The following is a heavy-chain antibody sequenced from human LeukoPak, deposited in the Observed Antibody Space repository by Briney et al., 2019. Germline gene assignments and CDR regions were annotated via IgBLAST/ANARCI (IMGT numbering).Heavy chain of an antibody. Sequence: SETLSLTCAVYGGSFSGYYWSWIRQPPGKGLEWIGEINHSGSTNYNPSLKSRVTISVDTSKNQFSLKLSSVTAADTAVHYCARAKFSVAGSFDYWGQGTLVTVSS. CDR3: ARAKFSVAGSFDY. CDR2: INHSGST. J-gene: IGHJ4*02. V-gene: IGHV4-34*01. CDR1: GGSFSGYY. D-gene: IGHD6-19*01.